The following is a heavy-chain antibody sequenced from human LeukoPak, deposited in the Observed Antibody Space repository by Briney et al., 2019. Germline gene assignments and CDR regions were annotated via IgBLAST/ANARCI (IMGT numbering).Heavy chain of an antibody. CDR3: ARTATESSSWDEY. D-gene: IGHD6-13*01. CDR2: IYHSGST. J-gene: IGHJ4*02. CDR1: GGSISSSNW. V-gene: IGHV4-4*02. Sequence: SETLSLTCAVSGGSISSSNWWSWVRQPPGKGLEWIGEIYHSGSTNYNPSLKSRVTISVDKSKNQFSLKLSSVTAADTAVYYCARTATESSSWDEYWGQGTLVTVSS.